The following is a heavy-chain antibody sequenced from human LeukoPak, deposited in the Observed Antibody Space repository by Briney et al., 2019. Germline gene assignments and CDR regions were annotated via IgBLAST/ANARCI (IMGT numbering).Heavy chain of an antibody. V-gene: IGHV4-30-4*01. CDR2: IYYSGST. CDR1: GGSISSGDYY. Sequence: SETLSLTCTVSGGSISSGDYYWSWIRQPPGKGLEWIGYIYYSGSTYYNPSLKSRVTISVDTSKNQFSLKLSSVTAADTAVFYCARDTLYGSGSYLLDYWGQGTLVTVSS. CDR3: ARDTLYGSGSYLLDY. D-gene: IGHD3-10*01. J-gene: IGHJ4*02.